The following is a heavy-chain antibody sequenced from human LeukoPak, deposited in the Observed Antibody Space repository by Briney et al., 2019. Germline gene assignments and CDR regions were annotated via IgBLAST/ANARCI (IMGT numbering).Heavy chain of an antibody. J-gene: IGHJ4*02. CDR3: ARAMPGYHDILTGYDY. V-gene: IGHV1-3*01. Sequence: ASVKVSCKASGYTFTSYAMHWVRQAPGQRLEWMGWINAGNGNTKYSQKFQGRVTITRDTSASTAYMELSSLRSEDTAVYYCARAMPGYHDILTGYDYWGQGTLVTVSS. CDR2: INAGNGNT. CDR1: GYTFTSYA. D-gene: IGHD3-9*01.